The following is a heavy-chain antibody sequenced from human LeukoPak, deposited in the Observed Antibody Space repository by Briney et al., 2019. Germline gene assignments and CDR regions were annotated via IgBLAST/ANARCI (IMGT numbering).Heavy chain of an antibody. D-gene: IGHD2-2*01. CDR2: IYYSGST. Sequence: TSETLSLTCTVSGGSISRSSYYWGWIRQPPGKGLEWIGSIYYSGSTYYNPSLKSRVTISVDTSKNQFSLKLSSVTAADTAVYYCARLNKIVVVPAAVDYWGQGTLVTVSS. V-gene: IGHV4-39*01. J-gene: IGHJ4*02. CDR1: GGSISRSSYY. CDR3: ARLNKIVVVPAAVDY.